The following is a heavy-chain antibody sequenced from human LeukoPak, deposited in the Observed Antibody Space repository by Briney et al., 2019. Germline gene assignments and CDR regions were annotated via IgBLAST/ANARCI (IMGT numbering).Heavy chain of an antibody. CDR2: IYHSGST. CDR3: ARHPRCYWFDP. V-gene: IGHV4-38-2*01. Sequence: SETLSLTCAVSGYSISSGYYWGWIRQPPGKGLEWIGSIYHSGSTYYNPSLKSRVTISVDTSKNQFSLKLSSVTAADTAVYYRARHPRCYWFDPWGQGTLVTVSS. J-gene: IGHJ5*02. D-gene: IGHD1/OR15-1a*01. CDR1: GYSISSGYY.